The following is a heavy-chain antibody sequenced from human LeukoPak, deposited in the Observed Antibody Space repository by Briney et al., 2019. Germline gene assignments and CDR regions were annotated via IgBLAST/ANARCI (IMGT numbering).Heavy chain of an antibody. D-gene: IGHD3-22*01. CDR1: GGSISSYY. J-gene: IGHJ5*02. CDR2: IYYSGST. V-gene: IGHV4-59*01. Sequence: SETLSLTCTVSGGSISSYYWSWIRQPPGKGLEWIGCIYYSGSTNYNPSLKSRVNISVDTSKNQFSLKLSSVTAADTAVYYCARGTYYYDSSGYYYSLWFDPWGQGTLVTVSS. CDR3: ARGTYYYDSSGYYYSLWFDP.